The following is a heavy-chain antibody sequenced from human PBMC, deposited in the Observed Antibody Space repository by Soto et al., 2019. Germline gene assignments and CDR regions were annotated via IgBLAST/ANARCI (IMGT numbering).Heavy chain of an antibody. CDR2: IKQDGSEK. V-gene: IGHV3-7*01. D-gene: IGHD6-6*01. J-gene: IGHJ6*02. Sequence: PGGSLRLSCAASGFTFSSYWMSWFRQAPGKGLEWVANIKQDGSEKYYVDSVKGRFTISRDNAKNSLYLQMNSLRAEDTAVYYCARGVAARRGYYYGMDVWGQGTTVTVSS. CDR1: GFTFSSYW. CDR3: ARGVAARRGYYYGMDV.